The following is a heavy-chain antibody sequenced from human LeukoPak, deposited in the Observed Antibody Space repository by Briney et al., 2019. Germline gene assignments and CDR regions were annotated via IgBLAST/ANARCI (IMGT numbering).Heavy chain of an antibody. CDR2: IRNKENSYTT. V-gene: IGHV3-72*01. D-gene: IGHD4-17*01. CDR3: ARGPTSSYGDYATPSPLIH. J-gene: IGHJ4*02. CDR1: GFTFSDHY. Sequence: GGSLRLSCVASGFTFSDHYMDWVRQAPGKGLEWVGRIRNKENSYTTEYAASVKGRFTISRDDSKNSLYLQMNSLRAEDTAVYYCARGPTSSYGDYATPSPLIHWGQGTLVTVSS.